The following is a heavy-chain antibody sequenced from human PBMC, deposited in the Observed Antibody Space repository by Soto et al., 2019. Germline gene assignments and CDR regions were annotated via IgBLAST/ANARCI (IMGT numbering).Heavy chain of an antibody. D-gene: IGHD6-19*01. J-gene: IGHJ6*02. V-gene: IGHV3-13*04. Sequence: EVQLVESGGGLVEPGGSLRLSCAASGFTFSSYDMHWVRQATGKGLEWVSAIGTDGDTYYPGSVKGRFTISRENAKNSLYLQMNSLRAGDTAVYYCARAYSSNASSGMDVWGQGTTVTVSS. CDR3: ARAYSSNASSGMDV. CDR1: GFTFSSYD. CDR2: IGTDGDT.